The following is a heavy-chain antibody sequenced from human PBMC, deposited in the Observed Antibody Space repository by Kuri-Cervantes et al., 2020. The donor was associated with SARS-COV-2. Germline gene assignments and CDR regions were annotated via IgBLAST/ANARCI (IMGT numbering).Heavy chain of an antibody. J-gene: IGHJ4*02. V-gene: IGHV4-31*03. D-gene: IGHD3-22*01. CDR1: GGSIRSDGYY. Sequence: SETLSLTCTVSGGSIRSDGYYWSWIRQRPGKGLERIGYIYSGGTTCYSPSLKSRLTISMDTSKNHFSLKLGAVTAADTAMYYCARYYYDSRGYVFFDYWGRGNPVTVSS. CDR3: ARYYYDSRGYVFFDY. CDR2: IYSGGTT.